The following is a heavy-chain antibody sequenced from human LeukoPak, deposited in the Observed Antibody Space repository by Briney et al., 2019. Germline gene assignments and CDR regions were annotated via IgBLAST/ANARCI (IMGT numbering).Heavy chain of an antibody. D-gene: IGHD5-18*01. J-gene: IGHJ4*02. Sequence: PSETLSLTCTVCGGSISSSSYYWSWIRQPAGKGLEWIGRIYTSGSTNYNPSLKSRVTMSVDTSKNQFSLKLSSVTAADTAVYYCSDSADYWGQGTLVTVSS. CDR3: SDSADY. CDR2: IYTSGST. CDR1: GGSISSSSYY. V-gene: IGHV4-61*02.